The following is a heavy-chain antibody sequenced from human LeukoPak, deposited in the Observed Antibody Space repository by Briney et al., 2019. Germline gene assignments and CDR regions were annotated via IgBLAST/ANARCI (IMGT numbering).Heavy chain of an antibody. V-gene: IGHV3-30*02. Sequence: ARGSLRLSCAASGFTFSSYGMHWVRQAPGKRLEWVAFIRYDGSNKFYTDSVKGRFTISRDNSKNTLYLQMNSLRAEDTAVYYCAKDFKWEYYYDSSGYDSHPFDYWGEGTLVTVSS. D-gene: IGHD3-22*01. CDR2: IRYDGSNK. CDR1: GFTFSSYG. CDR3: AKDFKWEYYYDSSGYDSHPFDY. J-gene: IGHJ4*02.